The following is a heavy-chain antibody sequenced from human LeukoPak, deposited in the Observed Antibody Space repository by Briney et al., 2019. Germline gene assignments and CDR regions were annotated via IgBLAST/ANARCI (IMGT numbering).Heavy chain of an antibody. J-gene: IGHJ4*02. CDR2: ISGSGGST. D-gene: IGHD3-10*01. Sequence: AGGSLRLSCAASGFTFSSYAMSWVRQAPGKGLEWVSAISGSGGSTYYADSVKGRFTISRDNSKNTLYLQMNSLRAEDTAVYYCAKDKEGAGRFNFFDYWGQGTLVTVSS. CDR3: AKDKEGAGRFNFFDY. V-gene: IGHV3-23*01. CDR1: GFTFSSYA.